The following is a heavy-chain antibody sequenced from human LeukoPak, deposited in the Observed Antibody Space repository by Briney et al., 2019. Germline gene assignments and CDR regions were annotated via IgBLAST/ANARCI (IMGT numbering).Heavy chain of an antibody. V-gene: IGHV1-18*01. CDR2: IGAYNGNT. Sequence: ASVKVSCKASGYTFTSYGIGWVRQAPGQGLEWKGGIGAYNGNTNYAQKLQGRVTMTTDTSTSTAYMELRSLRSDDTAVYYCARFLLWFGYYDYWGQGTLVTVSS. CDR1: GYTFTSYG. J-gene: IGHJ4*02. D-gene: IGHD3-10*01. CDR3: ARFLLWFGYYDY.